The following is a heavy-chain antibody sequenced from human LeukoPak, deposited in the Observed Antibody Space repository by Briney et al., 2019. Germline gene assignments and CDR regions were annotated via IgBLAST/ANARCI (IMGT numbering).Heavy chain of an antibody. CDR2: INHSGST. CDR1: GGSSSGYY. D-gene: IGHD6-13*01. V-gene: IGHV4-34*01. Sequence: SETLSLTCAVYGGSSSGYYWSWIRQPPGKGLEWIGEINHSGSTNYNPSLKSRVTMSVDTSKNQFSLKLSSVTAADTAVYYCAGSATYSSSPGGLDYWGQGTLVTVSS. J-gene: IGHJ4*02. CDR3: AGSATYSSSPGGLDY.